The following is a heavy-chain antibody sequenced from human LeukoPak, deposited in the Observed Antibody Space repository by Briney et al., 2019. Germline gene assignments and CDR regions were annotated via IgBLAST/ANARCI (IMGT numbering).Heavy chain of an antibody. J-gene: IGHJ2*01. CDR3: ARQGNTWGVAAPYWYFDL. CDR1: GGSISSSSYY. D-gene: IGHD2-15*01. V-gene: IGHV4-39*01. Sequence: SETLSLTCTVSGGSISSSSYYWGWIRQTPGKGLEWIGSIYYSGSTYYNPSLKSRVTISLDTSKNQFSLKLSSVTAADTAVYYCARQGNTWGVAAPYWYFDLWGRGTLVTVSS. CDR2: IYYSGST.